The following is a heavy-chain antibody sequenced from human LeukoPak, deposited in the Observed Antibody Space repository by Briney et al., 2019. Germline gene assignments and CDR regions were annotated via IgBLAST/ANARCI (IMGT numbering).Heavy chain of an antibody. V-gene: IGHV3-23*01. CDR3: AKGGINELVTAVY. D-gene: IGHD4-23*01. CDR2: ISGSGGST. J-gene: IGHJ4*02. Sequence: GGSLRLSCAASGFTFSSYAMSSVRHAAGKGLGWVSVISGSGGSTYYADSVKGRFTISRDNSKNTLYLQMNSLRAEDTAVYYCAKGGINELVTAVYWGQGTLVTVSS. CDR1: GFTFSSYA.